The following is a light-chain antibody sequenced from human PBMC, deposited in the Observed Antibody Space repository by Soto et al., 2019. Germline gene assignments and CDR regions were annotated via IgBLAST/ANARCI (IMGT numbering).Light chain of an antibody. CDR1: QSISRY. CDR3: LSGHSRP. Sequence: DIHLTQSPSSLSASVLDIITITVRSSQSISRYLNWYQQRPGTAPKVLIFGANGLQSGVPSRFSGSGSGTDFTLTISSLQPEDFATYFCLSGHSRPFGGGTKVDIK. CDR2: GAN. V-gene: IGKV1-39*01. J-gene: IGKJ4*01.